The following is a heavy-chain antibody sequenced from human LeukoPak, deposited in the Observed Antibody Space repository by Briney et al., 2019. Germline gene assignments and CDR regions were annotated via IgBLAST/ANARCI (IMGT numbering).Heavy chain of an antibody. J-gene: IGHJ6*02. Sequence: PGGSLRLSCAASGFTFNNAWMNWVRQAPGKGLEWVGRIKSKTDGGTTDCAAPVKGRFTISRDDSKNTLYLQMNSLKTEDTAVYYCTTRNIAAAGKLVDVWGQGTTVTVSS. CDR1: GFTFNNAW. CDR3: TTRNIAAAGKLVDV. CDR2: IKSKTDGGTT. D-gene: IGHD6-13*01. V-gene: IGHV3-15*07.